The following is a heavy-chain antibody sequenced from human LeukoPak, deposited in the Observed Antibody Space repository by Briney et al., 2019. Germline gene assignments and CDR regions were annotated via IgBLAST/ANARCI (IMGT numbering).Heavy chain of an antibody. J-gene: IGHJ4*02. Sequence: EASVKVSCKASGYTFTGYYMHWVRQAPGQGLEWMGWINPNSGGTNYAQKFQGRVTMTRDASISTAYMELSRLGSDDTAVYYCARSPIVVVVAATLYYDSSASYYFDYWGQGTLVTVSS. CDR2: INPNSGGT. CDR1: GYTFTGYY. V-gene: IGHV1-2*02. CDR3: ARSPIVVVVAATLYYDSSASYYFDY. D-gene: IGHD2-15*01.